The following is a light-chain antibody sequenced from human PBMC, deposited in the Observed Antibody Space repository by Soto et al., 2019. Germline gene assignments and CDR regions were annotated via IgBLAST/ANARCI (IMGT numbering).Light chain of an antibody. CDR2: GAS. CDR1: QTVSSNY. Sequence: EIVLTQSPGTLSLSPGERATLSYRASQTVSSNYVAWYQQKPGQSPRLLIYGASSRATGIPDRFSGSGSGRDFTLTISRLEPEDFAVYFCQQSISSPLTFGGGTKVEIK. CDR3: QQSISSPLT. J-gene: IGKJ4*01. V-gene: IGKV3-20*01.